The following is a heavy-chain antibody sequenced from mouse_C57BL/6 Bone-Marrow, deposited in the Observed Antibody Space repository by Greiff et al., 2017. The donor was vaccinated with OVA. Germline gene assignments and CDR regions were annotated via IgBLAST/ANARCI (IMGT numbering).Heavy chain of an antibody. Sequence: EVKLMESGGGLVQPGGSMKLSCVASGFTFSNYWMNWVRQSPEKGLEWVAQIRLKSDNYATHYAESVKGRFTISRDDSKSSVYLQMNDLRAEDTGIYYCRGHGGYFDVWGTGTTVTVSS. D-gene: IGHD3-1*01. V-gene: IGHV6-3*01. J-gene: IGHJ1*03. CDR1: GFTFSNYW. CDR2: IRLKSDNYAT. CDR3: RGHGGYFDV.